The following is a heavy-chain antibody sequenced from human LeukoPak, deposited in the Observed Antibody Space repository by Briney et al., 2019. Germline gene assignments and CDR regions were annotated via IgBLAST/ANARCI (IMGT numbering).Heavy chain of an antibody. V-gene: IGHV3-15*01. CDR3: TTEASYYDRSGYFDY. CDR1: GFTFSNTW. J-gene: IGHJ4*02. D-gene: IGHD3-22*01. CDR2: VRSKPDGGTT. Sequence: GGSLRLSCAASGFTFSNTWMNWVRQAPGKGLEWVGRVRSKPDGGTTDYAAPVKGRFTISRDDSKNTLYLQMNSLKTDDTAVYYCTTEASYYDRSGYFDYWGQGTLVTVSS.